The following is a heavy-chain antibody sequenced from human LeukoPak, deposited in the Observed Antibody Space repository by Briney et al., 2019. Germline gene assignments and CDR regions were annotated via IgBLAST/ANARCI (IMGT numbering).Heavy chain of an antibody. V-gene: IGHV3-30*18. CDR1: GFTFSHYG. Sequence: GGSLGLSCAASGFTFSHYGMHWVRQAAGKGLEWVAVISYDGSNNSYADSVKGRFTISSDNSKNTLYLQMNSLRAEDTAVYYCAKDFYYGSGLRGVSDYWGQGTLVTVSS. CDR2: ISYDGSNN. J-gene: IGHJ4*02. D-gene: IGHD3-10*01. CDR3: AKDFYYGSGLRGVSDY.